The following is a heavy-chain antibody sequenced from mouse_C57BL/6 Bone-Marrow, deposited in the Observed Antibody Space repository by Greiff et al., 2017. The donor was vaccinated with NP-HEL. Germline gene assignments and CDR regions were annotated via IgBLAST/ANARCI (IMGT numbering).Heavy chain of an antibody. CDR1: GYSITSGYY. D-gene: IGHD1-1*01. CDR2: ISYDGSN. J-gene: IGHJ2*01. Sequence: DVKLQESGPGLVKPSQSLSLTCSVTGYSITSGYYWNWIRQFPGNKLEWMGYISYDGSNNYNPSLKNRISITRDTSKNQFFLKLNSVTTEDTATYYCASTTVVANFDYWGQGTTLTVSS. CDR3: ASTTVVANFDY. V-gene: IGHV3-6*01.